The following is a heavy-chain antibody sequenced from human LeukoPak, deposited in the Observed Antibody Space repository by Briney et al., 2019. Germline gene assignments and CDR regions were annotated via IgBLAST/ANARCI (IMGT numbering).Heavy chain of an antibody. V-gene: IGHV1-18*01. J-gene: IGHJ5*02. CDR1: GYIFTNYG. CDR3: ARASTRAAATGYDP. D-gene: IGHD6-13*01. Sequence: ASVKVSCRASGYIFTNYGITWVRQAPGQGLEWMSWISANNGETNFAQKFQGRVTTMTDSSTSTAYMELRSLTSDDTAVYYCARASTRAAATGYDPWGQGSLVTVSS. CDR2: ISANNGET.